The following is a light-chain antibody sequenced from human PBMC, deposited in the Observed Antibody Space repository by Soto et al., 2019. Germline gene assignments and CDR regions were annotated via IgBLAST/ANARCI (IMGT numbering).Light chain of an antibody. CDR2: STT. J-gene: IGLJ2*01. V-gene: IGLV7-43*01. Sequence: QAVVTQEPSLTVSPGGTVTLTCASSTGAVTSGYYPNWFQQRPGQPPRALTYSTTYKHPWTPARFSGSLVGGKAALTLSAAQPEDEAEYYCLLFYGDGVVFGGGTKLTVL. CDR1: TGAVTSGYY. CDR3: LLFYGDGVV.